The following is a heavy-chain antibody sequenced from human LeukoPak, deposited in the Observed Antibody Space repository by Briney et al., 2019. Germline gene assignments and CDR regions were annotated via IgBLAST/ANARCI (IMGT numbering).Heavy chain of an antibody. D-gene: IGHD3-22*01. CDR2: ISYDGSNK. CDR3: ARDPSSYYDSSGIDY. Sequence: GGSLRLSCVASGFTFSSYAMHWVRQAPGKGLEWVALISYDGSNKYYADSVKGRFTISRDNSKNTLYLQMNSLRAEDTAVYYCARDPSSYYDSSGIDYWGQGTLVTVSS. V-gene: IGHV3-30-3*01. J-gene: IGHJ4*02. CDR1: GFTFSSYA.